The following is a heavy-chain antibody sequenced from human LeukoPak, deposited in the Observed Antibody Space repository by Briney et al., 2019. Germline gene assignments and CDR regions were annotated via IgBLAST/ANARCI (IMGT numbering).Heavy chain of an antibody. Sequence: GESLKISCKGSGYSFTNYWIGWVRQMPGKGLEWMGILYPGDSDTRYSPSFQGQVTISVDKSISTAYLQWSSLKASDTAMYYCAGTLNYYDSGAYYLAPFDYWGQGTLVTVSS. V-gene: IGHV5-51*01. CDR1: GYSFTNYW. J-gene: IGHJ4*02. CDR2: LYPGDSDT. D-gene: IGHD3-22*01. CDR3: AGTLNYYDSGAYYLAPFDY.